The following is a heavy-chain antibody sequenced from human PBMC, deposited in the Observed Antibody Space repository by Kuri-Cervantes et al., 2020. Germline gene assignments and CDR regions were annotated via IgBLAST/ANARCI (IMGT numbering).Heavy chain of an antibody. CDR2: ISGSGGST. CDR1: GFTFSSYA. J-gene: IGHJ6*02. V-gene: IGHV3-23*01. CDR3: AKPHDYGDSYYYYGMDV. Sequence: GESLKISCAASGFTFSSYAMSWVRQAPGKGLEWVSAISGSGGSTYYADSVKGRFTISRDNSKNTLYLQMNSLRAEDTAVYYCAKPHDYGDSYYYYGMDVWGQGTTVTVSS. D-gene: IGHD4-17*01.